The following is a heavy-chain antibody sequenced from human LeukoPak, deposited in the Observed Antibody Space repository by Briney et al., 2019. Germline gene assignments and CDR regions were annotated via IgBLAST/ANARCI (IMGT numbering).Heavy chain of an antibody. V-gene: IGHV1-2*02. CDR1: GYTFTGYY. Sequence: GASVKVSYKASGYTFTGYYMHWVRQAPGQGLEWMGWINPNSGGTNYAQKFQGRVTMTRDTSISTAYMELSRLRSDDTAVYYCARGCSSTSCYSWFDPWGQGTLVTVSS. CDR3: ARGCSSTSCYSWFDP. CDR2: INPNSGGT. D-gene: IGHD2-2*01. J-gene: IGHJ5*02.